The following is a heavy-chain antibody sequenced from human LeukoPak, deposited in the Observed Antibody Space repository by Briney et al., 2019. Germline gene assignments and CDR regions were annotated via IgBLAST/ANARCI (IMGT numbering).Heavy chain of an antibody. Sequence: PSETLSLTCAVYGGSFSGYYWSWIRQPPGKGLEWIGEINHSGSTNYNPSLKSRVTISVDTSKNQFSLKLSSVTAADTAVYYCARENEYYYGSIDYWGQGTLVTVSS. CDR1: GGSFSGYY. J-gene: IGHJ4*02. CDR3: ARENEYYYGSIDY. CDR2: INHSGST. D-gene: IGHD3-10*01. V-gene: IGHV4-34*01.